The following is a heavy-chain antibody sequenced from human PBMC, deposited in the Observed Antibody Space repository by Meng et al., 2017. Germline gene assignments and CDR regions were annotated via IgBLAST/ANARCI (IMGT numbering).Heavy chain of an antibody. Sequence: EVQLAETGGGVIQPGGSLRLSCTASGFSVTTSYMSWVRQAPGKGLEWVSVIYSGGSTYYADSVKGRFSISRDNSKNTLYLQMNSLRAEDTAVYFCARDSSSGWYHNYWGQGTLVTVSS. J-gene: IGHJ4*02. V-gene: IGHV3-53*02. CDR2: IYSGGST. CDR1: GFSVTTSY. CDR3: ARDSSSGWYHNY. D-gene: IGHD6-19*01.